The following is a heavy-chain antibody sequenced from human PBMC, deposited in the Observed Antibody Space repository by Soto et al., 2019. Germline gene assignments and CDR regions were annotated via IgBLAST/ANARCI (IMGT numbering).Heavy chain of an antibody. J-gene: IGHJ4*02. CDR1: GFTLSNYW. Sequence: GGSLRLSCAASGFTLSNYWMHWVRQAPGKGLVWVSRIKHDGSNINYADSVKGRFSISRDSAKNTLYLQMNSLRAEDTAVYYCARGWGKEIVAGSASDFDCWGQGTLVTVSS. CDR2: IKHDGSNI. CDR3: ARGWGKEIVAGSASDFDC. D-gene: IGHD2-2*01. V-gene: IGHV3-74*01.